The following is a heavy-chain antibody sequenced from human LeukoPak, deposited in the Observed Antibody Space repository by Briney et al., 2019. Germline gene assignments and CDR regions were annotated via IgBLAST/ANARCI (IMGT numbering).Heavy chain of an antibody. D-gene: IGHD3-22*01. CDR2: IYSGGST. V-gene: IGHV3-66*01. Sequence: GGSLRLSGAASGFTFSSYAVSWVRQAPGKGLEWVSVIYSGGSTYYADSVKGRFTISRDNSKNTLYLQMNSLRAEDTAVYYCASLPLKYYYDSSGYPAAHDYWGQGTLVTVSS. CDR1: GFTFSSYA. J-gene: IGHJ4*02. CDR3: ASLPLKYYYDSSGYPAAHDY.